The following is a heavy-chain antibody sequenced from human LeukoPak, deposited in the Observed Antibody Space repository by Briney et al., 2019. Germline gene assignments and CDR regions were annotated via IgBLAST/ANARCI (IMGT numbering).Heavy chain of an antibody. D-gene: IGHD3-3*01. Sequence: SETLSLTCAVYGESFSGYYWSWIRQPPGKGLEWIGEINHSGSTNYNPSLKSRVTISVDTSKNQFSLKLSSVTAADTAVYYCAAVYYDFWSEGFDIWGQGTMVTVSS. CDR3: AAVYYDFWSEGFDI. CDR1: GESFSGYY. J-gene: IGHJ3*02. CDR2: INHSGST. V-gene: IGHV4-34*01.